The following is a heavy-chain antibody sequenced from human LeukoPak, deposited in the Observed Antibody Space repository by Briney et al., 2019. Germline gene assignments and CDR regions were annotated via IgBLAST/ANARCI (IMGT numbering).Heavy chain of an antibody. CDR1: GYTFTSYG. J-gene: IGHJ3*02. Sequence: GASVKVSCKASGYTFTSYGISWVRQAPGQGLEWMGWISAYNGNTNYAQKLQGRVTMITDTSTSTDYMELRSLRSDDTAVYYFARDWTMFGMVIIPDAFDIWGQGKMVTVSS. CDR3: ARDWTMFGMVIIPDAFDI. V-gene: IGHV1-18*01. CDR2: ISAYNGNT. D-gene: IGHD3-3*01.